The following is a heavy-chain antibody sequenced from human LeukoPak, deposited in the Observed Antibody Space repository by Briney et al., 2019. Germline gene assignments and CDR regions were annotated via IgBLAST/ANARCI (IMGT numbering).Heavy chain of an antibody. V-gene: IGHV1-18*01. CDR1: GYTFINYG. D-gene: IGHD3-22*01. J-gene: IGHJ4*02. CDR3: ARQERRAYDSSGYYYKQREDY. Sequence: ASVKVSCKASGYTFINYGINWVRQAPGQGLEWMGWLSAYNGNTKYAQKFQGRVTMTTDTSTSTAYMELRNLRSDDTAVYYCARQERRAYDSSGYYYKQREDYWGQGTLVTVSS. CDR2: LSAYNGNT.